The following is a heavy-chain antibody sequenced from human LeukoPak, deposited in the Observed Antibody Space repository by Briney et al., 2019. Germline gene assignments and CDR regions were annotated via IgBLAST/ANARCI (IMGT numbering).Heavy chain of an antibody. CDR1: GYTFTGYG. V-gene: IGHV1-18*01. CDR2: ITTYNGNT. J-gene: IGHJ5*02. Sequence: ASVKVSCKASGYTFTGYGISWVRQAPGQGLEWMGWITTYNGNTNFAQKVQGRVTMTTDTSTSTAYMELRSLRSDDTAVYYCARVEDLYYDILTGYQGPNWFDPWGQGTLVTVSS. CDR3: ARVEDLYYDILTGYQGPNWFDP. D-gene: IGHD3-9*01.